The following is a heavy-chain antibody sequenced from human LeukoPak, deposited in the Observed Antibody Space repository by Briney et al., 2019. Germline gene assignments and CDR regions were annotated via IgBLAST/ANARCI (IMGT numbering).Heavy chain of an antibody. CDR1: GDSISSYY. J-gene: IGHJ4*02. D-gene: IGHD5-18*01. CDR2: IYHSGST. Sequence: TPSETLSLTCTVSGDSISSYYWSWIRQPPGKGLEWLGYIYHSGSTNYNPSLKSRVTISVDTSRNQFSLKLSSVTAADTAVFYCARIVSGGYSLFYFDCWGQGTLVTVSS. CDR3: ARIVSGGYSLFYFDC. V-gene: IGHV4-59*12.